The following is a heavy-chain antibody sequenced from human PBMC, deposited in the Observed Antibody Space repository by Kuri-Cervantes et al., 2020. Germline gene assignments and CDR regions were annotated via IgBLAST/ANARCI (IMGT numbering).Heavy chain of an antibody. D-gene: IGHD5-12*01. CDR1: GFTFSNYW. CDR2: IKEDGREK. Sequence: GGSLRLSCVASGFTFSNYWMTWVRQPPGKGLEWVANIKEDGREKSYVDSVKGRFTISRDNAKNSLYLQMNSLRAEDTAVCYCARGYDGFAFDIWGQGTMVTVSS. V-gene: IGHV3-7*03. CDR3: ARGYDGFAFDI. J-gene: IGHJ3*02.